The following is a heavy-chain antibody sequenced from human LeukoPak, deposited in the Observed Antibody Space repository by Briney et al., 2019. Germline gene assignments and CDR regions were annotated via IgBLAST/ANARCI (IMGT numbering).Heavy chain of an antibody. CDR3: ARGNSGWRYDSIDY. CDR2: IIPILGIA. CDR1: GYTFTSYA. J-gene: IGHJ4*02. D-gene: IGHD6-19*01. Sequence: SVKVSCKASGYTFTSYAISWVRQAPGQGLEWMGRIIPILGIANYAQKFQGRVTITADKSTSTAYMELSSLRSEDTAVYYCARGNSGWRYDSIDYWGQGTLVTVSS. V-gene: IGHV1-69*04.